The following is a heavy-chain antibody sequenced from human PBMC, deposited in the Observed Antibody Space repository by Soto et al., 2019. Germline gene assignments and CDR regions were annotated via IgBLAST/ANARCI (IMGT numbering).Heavy chain of an antibody. V-gene: IGHV3-48*01. D-gene: IGHD4-4*01. CDR1: GFTFSSYS. J-gene: IGHJ4*02. CDR3: ARDMVTTLLGY. Sequence: VQLVESGGGLVQPGGSLRLSCAASGFTFSSYSMNWVRQAPGKGLEWVSYIISSSSTIYYADSVKGRFTISRDNAKNSLYLQMNSLRAEDTAVYYCARDMVTTLLGYWGQGTLVTVSS. CDR2: IISSSSTI.